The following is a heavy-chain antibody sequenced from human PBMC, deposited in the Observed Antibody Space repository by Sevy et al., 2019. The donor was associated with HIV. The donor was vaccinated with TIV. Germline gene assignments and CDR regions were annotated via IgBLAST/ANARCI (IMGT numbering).Heavy chain of an antibody. Sequence: LSLTCAASGFTFSSYWMSWVRQAPGKGLEWVANIKQDGSEKYYVDSVKGRFTISRDNAKNSLYLQMNSLRAEDTAVYYCARGVEMATIWDYWGQGTLVTVSS. J-gene: IGHJ4*02. CDR1: GFTFSSYW. CDR3: ARGVEMATIWDY. V-gene: IGHV3-7*01. CDR2: IKQDGSEK. D-gene: IGHD5-12*01.